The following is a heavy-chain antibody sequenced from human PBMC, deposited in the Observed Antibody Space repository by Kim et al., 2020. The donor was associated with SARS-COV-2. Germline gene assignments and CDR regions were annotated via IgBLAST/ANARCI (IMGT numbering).Heavy chain of an antibody. D-gene: IGHD2-2*01. CDR3: AKGGCSSTSCYHMPPYYFDY. J-gene: IGHJ4*02. CDR1: GFTFSSYA. CDR2: ISGSGGST. Sequence: GGSLRLSCAASGFTFSSYAMSWVRQAPGKGLEWVSAISGSGGSTYYADSVKGRFTISRDNSKNTLYLQMNSLRAEDTAVYYCAKGGCSSTSCYHMPPYYFDYWGQGTLVTVSS. V-gene: IGHV3-23*01.